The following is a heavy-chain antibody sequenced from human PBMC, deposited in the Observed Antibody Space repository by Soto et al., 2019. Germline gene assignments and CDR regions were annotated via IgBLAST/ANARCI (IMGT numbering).Heavy chain of an antibody. CDR2: ISFDGNTK. CDR3: VRVPLGLAIGHGMDV. V-gene: IGHV3-30-3*01. Sequence: PGGSLRLSCAVSGFTFRNHAMHWVRQAPGKGLEWVAVISFDGNTKYYADSVKGRVSVSRDNFANTLFLQMGNLRIEDTAVYYCVRVPLGLAIGHGMDVWGHGTTVTVSS. J-gene: IGHJ6*02. D-gene: IGHD3-3*01. CDR1: GFTFRNHA.